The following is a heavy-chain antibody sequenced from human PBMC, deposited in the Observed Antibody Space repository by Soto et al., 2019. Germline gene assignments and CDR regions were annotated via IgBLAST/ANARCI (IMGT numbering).Heavy chain of an antibody. CDR1: GASISSYY. D-gene: IGHD4-17*01. Sequence: PSETLFLTCSVSGASISSYYWSWFRQAPGKGLEYIGYIHNGERTNYNPSLESRVTISADTSKNQFSLRLSSVTAADTAMYYCSYGDSPGPIDHWGQGTLVTVSS. CDR3: SYGDSPGPIDH. V-gene: IGHV4-59*01. J-gene: IGHJ4*02. CDR2: IHNGERT.